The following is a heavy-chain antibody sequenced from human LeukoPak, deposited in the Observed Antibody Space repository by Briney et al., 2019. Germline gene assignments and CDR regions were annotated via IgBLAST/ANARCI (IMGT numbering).Heavy chain of an antibody. CDR1: GYSITNGHY. J-gene: IGHJ4*02. CDR2: VFHTGTT. CDR3: ARGYSSSWSDF. D-gene: IGHD2-2*01. Sequence: SETLSLTCDVSGYSITNGHYWGWFRLPPGKGLEWIGNVFHTGTTNYNPSLKSRVTMSVDTSENQFSLNMTSVTAADTALYYCARGYSSSWSDFWGQGTLVTVSP. V-gene: IGHV4-38-2*01.